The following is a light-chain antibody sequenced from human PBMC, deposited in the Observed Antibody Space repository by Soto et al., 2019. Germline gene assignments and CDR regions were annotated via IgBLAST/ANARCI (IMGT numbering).Light chain of an antibody. V-gene: IGKV3-11*01. CDR2: DAS. Sequence: EIVLTQSPATLSLSPGERATLSCRASQSVGSYLAWYQQKPGQAPRLLIYDASSRATGIPARFSGSGSGTDFILTISSLESEDFVIYYCQQRSNWPPSFGGGTRVEIK. CDR3: QQRSNWPPS. J-gene: IGKJ4*01. CDR1: QSVGSY.